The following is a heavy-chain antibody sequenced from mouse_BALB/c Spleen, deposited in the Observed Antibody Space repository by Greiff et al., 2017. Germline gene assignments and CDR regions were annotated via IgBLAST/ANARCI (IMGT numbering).Heavy chain of an antibody. D-gene: IGHD2-3*01. CDR2: INPSSGYT. J-gene: IGHJ4*01. CDR1: GYTFTSYT. CDR3: ARKAGWAMDY. Sequence: VQLQQSGAELAGPGASVKMSCKASGYTFTSYTMHWVKQRPGQGLEWIGYINPSSGYTNYNQKFKDKATLTADKSSSTAYMQLSSLTSEDSAVYYCARKAGWAMDYWGQGTSVTVSS. V-gene: IGHV1-4*01.